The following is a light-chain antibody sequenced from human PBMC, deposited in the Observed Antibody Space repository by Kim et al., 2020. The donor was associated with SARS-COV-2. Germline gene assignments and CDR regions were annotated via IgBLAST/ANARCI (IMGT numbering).Light chain of an antibody. J-gene: IGKJ2*01. V-gene: IGKV3-15*01. CDR1: QSVSSN. Sequence: SPGVRATLSGRASQSVSSNLAWYQQKPGQAPRLLIYGVSTRATGIPARFSGSGSGTEFTLTISSLQSEDFAVYYCQQYNKWPPKYTFGQGTKLEI. CDR3: QQYNKWPPKYT. CDR2: GVS.